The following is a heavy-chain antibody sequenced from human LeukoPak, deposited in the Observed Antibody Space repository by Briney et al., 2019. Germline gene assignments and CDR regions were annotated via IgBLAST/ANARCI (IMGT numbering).Heavy chain of an antibody. V-gene: IGHV3-20*04. Sequence: GGSLRLSCAASGFTFDDYGMSWVRQAPGKGLEWVSGINWNGGSTGYADSVKGRFTISRDNAKNSLYLQMNSLRAEDTAVYYCAKDQNRDDYGDPAPDYWGQGTLVTVSS. J-gene: IGHJ4*02. D-gene: IGHD4-17*01. CDR1: GFTFDDYG. CDR3: AKDQNRDDYGDPAPDY. CDR2: INWNGGST.